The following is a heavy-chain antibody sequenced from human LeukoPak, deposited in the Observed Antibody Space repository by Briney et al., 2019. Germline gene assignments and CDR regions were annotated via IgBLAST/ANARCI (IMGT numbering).Heavy chain of an antibody. D-gene: IGHD6-6*01. J-gene: IGHJ4*02. V-gene: IGHV3-30-3*01. CDR2: ISYDGSNK. CDR1: GFTLSSYA. CDR3: ARGYSSSSKGVDY. Sequence: PPGGSLRLSCAASGFTLSSYAMHWVRPAPGKGLEWVAVISYDGSNKYYADSVKGRFTISRDNSKNTLYLQMNSLRAEDTAVYYCARGYSSSSKGVDYWGQGTLVTVSS.